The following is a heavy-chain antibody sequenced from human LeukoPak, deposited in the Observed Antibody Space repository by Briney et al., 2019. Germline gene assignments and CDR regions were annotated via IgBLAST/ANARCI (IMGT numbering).Heavy chain of an antibody. J-gene: IGHJ4*02. CDR3: VVVVPAAPYPPFDY. CDR2: ISGSGGST. V-gene: IGHV3-23*01. D-gene: IGHD2-2*01. Sequence: GGSLRLSCAASGFTFSSYAMSWVRQAPGKGLEWVSAISGSGGSTYYADSVKGRFTISRDNSKNTLYLQMNSLRAEDTAVYYCVVVVPAAPYPPFDYWGQGTLVTASS. CDR1: GFTFSSYA.